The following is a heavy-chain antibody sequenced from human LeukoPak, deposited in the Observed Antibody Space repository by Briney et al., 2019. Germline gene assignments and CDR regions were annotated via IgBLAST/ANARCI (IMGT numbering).Heavy chain of an antibody. V-gene: IGHV3-21*01. J-gene: IGHJ4*02. D-gene: IGHD6-13*01. CDR3: ARESRTGYSSSWYRTYYFDY. CDR1: GFTFSSYS. CDR2: ISSSSYI. Sequence: KPGGSLRLSCAASGFTFSSYSMNWVRQAPGKGLEWVSSISSSSYIYYADSVKGRFTISRDNAKNSLYLQMNSLRAEDTAVYYCARESRTGYSSSWYRTYYFDYWGQGTLVTVSS.